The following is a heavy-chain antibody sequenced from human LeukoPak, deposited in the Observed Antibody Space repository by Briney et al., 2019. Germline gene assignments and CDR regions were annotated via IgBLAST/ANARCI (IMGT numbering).Heavy chain of an antibody. CDR2: INSGNDNT. J-gene: IGHJ6*04. CDR1: GYTFTSYA. V-gene: IGHV1-3*01. Sequence: ASVKVSCKASGYTFTSYAMHWGRQAPGQRLEWMRWINSGNDNTKYSQKFQGRVTITRDTSASTAYMELSSLRSEDTAVYYCASSLYDILTGYYYYYGMDVWGKGTTVTVSS. CDR3: ASSLYDILTGYYYYYGMDV. D-gene: IGHD3-9*01.